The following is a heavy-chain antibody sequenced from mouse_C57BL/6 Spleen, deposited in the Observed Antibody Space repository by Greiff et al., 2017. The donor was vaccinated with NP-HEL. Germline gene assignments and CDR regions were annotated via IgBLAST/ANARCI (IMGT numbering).Heavy chain of an antibody. Sequence: QVQLKQPGAELVKPGASVKLSCKASGYTFTSYWMQWVKQRPGQGLEWIGEIDPSDSYTNYNQKFKGKATLTVDTSSSTAYMQLSSLTSEDSAVYYCAYYSNWYFDVWGTGTTVTVSS. CDR1: GYTFTSYW. D-gene: IGHD2-5*01. J-gene: IGHJ1*03. CDR3: AYYSNWYFDV. V-gene: IGHV1-50*01. CDR2: IDPSDSYT.